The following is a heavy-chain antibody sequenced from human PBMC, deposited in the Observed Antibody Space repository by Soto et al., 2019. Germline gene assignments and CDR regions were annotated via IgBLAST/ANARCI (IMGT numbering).Heavy chain of an antibody. J-gene: IGHJ5*02. CDR1: GGSISSGDYY. V-gene: IGHV4-30-4*01. CDR3: ARTGLAYRNWFDP. CDR2: IYYSGST. Sequence: SETLSLTCTVSGGSISSGDYYWSWIRQPPGKGLEWIGYIYYSGSTYYNPSLTSRVTISVDTSKNQFSLKLSSVTVADTAVYYCARTGLAYRNWFDPWGQGTLVTVYS. D-gene: IGHD6-19*01.